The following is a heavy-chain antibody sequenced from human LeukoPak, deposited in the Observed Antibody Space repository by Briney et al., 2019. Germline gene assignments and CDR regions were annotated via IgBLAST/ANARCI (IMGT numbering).Heavy chain of an antibody. V-gene: IGHV1-69*04. CDR2: IIPILGIA. J-gene: IGHJ5*02. Sequence: SVKVSCKASGGTFSSYAISWVRQAPGQGLEWMGRIIPILGIANYAQEFQGRVTITADKSTSTAYMELSSLRSEDTAVYYCARDPGPNIAVAGTVWFDPWGQGTLVTVSS. CDR3: ARDPGPNIAVAGTVWFDP. D-gene: IGHD6-19*01. CDR1: GGTFSSYA.